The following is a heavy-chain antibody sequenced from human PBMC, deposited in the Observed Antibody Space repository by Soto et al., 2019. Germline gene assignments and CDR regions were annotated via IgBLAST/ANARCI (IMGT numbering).Heavy chain of an antibody. CDR1: GGSVSSRSYS. CDR2: MYYSGPA. CDR3: ARGLFFGVAIPLFEF. J-gene: IGHJ5*01. Sequence: PSGTLSLTCTVSGGSVSSRSYSWSWIRQPPGKGLEWIGHMYYSGPANYQPSLTSRATISADTSQTQFSLKMSSVTAAATAVYYCARGLFFGVAIPLFEFWGQGTLVTVSS. V-gene: IGHV4-61*01. D-gene: IGHD3-3*01.